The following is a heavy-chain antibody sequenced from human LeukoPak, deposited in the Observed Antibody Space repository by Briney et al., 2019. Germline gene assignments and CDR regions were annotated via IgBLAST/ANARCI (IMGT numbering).Heavy chain of an antibody. CDR3: ASEPNVYFDY. CDR1: GFIFSSLW. Sequence: GGSLRLSCEASGFIFSSLWMHWVRQAPGKGLMWVSQIHNDGSWTKYADSVKGRFTISRDNSKNTLYLQMNSLRADDTAVYFCASEPNVYFDYWGQGTLVTVSS. CDR2: IHNDGSWT. J-gene: IGHJ4*02. V-gene: IGHV3-74*03.